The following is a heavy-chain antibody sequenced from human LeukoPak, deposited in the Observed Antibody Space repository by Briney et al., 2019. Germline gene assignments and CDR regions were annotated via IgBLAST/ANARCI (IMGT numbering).Heavy chain of an antibody. CDR1: RDTSSD. D-gene: IGHD2-21*02. Sequence: ASVKVSCKTSRDTSSDINWVRQATGQGLEWMGWMNRNSGHRGYAQKFQGRVTITTNTSISTVYMEVISLRFEDTAMYYCASANDFDAFDIWGQGTMVTVSS. J-gene: IGHJ3*02. V-gene: IGHV1-8*01. CDR2: MNRNSGHR. CDR3: ASANDFDAFDI.